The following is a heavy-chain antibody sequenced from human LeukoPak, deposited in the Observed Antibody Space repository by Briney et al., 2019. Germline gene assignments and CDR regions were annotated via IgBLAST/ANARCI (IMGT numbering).Heavy chain of an antibody. J-gene: IGHJ5*02. CDR2: IIPIFGTA. D-gene: IGHD1-1*01. Sequence: VKVSCKASGGTFSSYAISWVRQAPGQGLEWMGGIIPIFGTANYAQKFQGRVTITADESTSTAYMELSSLGSEDTAVYYCARGGVSAGTTGPWGQGTLVIVSS. CDR1: GGTFSSYA. V-gene: IGHV1-69*13. CDR3: ARGGVSAGTTGP.